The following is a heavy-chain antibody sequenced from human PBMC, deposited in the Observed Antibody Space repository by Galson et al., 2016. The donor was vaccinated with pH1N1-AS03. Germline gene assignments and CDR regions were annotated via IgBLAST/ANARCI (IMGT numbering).Heavy chain of an antibody. V-gene: IGHV4-59*08. Sequence: ETLSLTCNVSGGSISSYYWSWIRQPPGKRLEWIGYIYYSGSTKYNPSLKGRVTISVDTSKNQFSLKLTSVTAADTAVYYCARPRGESSSWYPFDHWGQGTLVTVSS. CDR3: ARPRGESSSWYPFDH. CDR2: IYYSGST. J-gene: IGHJ4*02. CDR1: GGSISSYY. D-gene: IGHD6-13*01.